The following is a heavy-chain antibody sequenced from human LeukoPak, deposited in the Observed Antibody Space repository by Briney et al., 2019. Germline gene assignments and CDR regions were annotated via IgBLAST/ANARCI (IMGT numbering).Heavy chain of an antibody. CDR1: GFTFSSYA. Sequence: GSLRLSCAASGFTFSSYAMSWVRQAPGKGLEWIGSIYYSGSTYYNPSLKSRVTISVDTSKNQFSLKLSSVTAADTAVYYCARHPRVFGVVETPHFDYWGQGTLVTVSS. CDR3: ARHPRVFGVVETPHFDY. J-gene: IGHJ4*02. V-gene: IGHV4-39*01. CDR2: IYYSGST. D-gene: IGHD3-3*01.